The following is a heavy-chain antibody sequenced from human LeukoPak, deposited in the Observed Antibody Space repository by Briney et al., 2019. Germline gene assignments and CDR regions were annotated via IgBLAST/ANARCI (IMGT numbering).Heavy chain of an antibody. CDR3: ARGVPSDYDILTGSYYFDY. Sequence: SVKVSCKASGGTFSSYTISWARQAPGQGLEWMGRIIPILGIANYAQKFQGRVTITADKSTSTAYMELSSLRSEDTAVYYCARGVPSDYDILTGSYYFDYWGQGTLVTVSS. D-gene: IGHD3-9*01. CDR1: GGTFSSYT. V-gene: IGHV1-69*02. CDR2: IIPILGIA. J-gene: IGHJ4*02.